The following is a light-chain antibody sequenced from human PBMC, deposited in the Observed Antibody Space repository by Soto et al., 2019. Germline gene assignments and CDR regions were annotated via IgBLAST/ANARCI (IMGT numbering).Light chain of an antibody. CDR1: QSVSATY. V-gene: IGKV3-20*01. CDR2: GAS. J-gene: IGKJ1*01. CDR3: QQYGSSPRA. Sequence: EVVLTQSPGTLSLSPGERATLSCRASQSVSATYIAWYQQKSGQAPRLLLYGASSRATGIPHRFSGSGSGTEFTLTIDRLEPEDFATYYCQQYGSSPRAFGQGTKVDIK.